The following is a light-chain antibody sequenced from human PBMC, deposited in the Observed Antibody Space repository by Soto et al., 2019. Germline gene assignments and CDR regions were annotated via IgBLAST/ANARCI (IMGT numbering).Light chain of an antibody. Sequence: QSVLTQPASVSGSPGQSITISCTGTTSDVGGHNYVSWYQQHPGKAPKLMIYDVNNRPSGISSRFSGSKSGNTASLTISGLQAEDEADYYCSSCTSTRTVLFGGGTKVTVL. CDR1: TSDVGGHNY. J-gene: IGLJ2*01. CDR3: SSCTSTRTVL. V-gene: IGLV2-14*03. CDR2: DVN.